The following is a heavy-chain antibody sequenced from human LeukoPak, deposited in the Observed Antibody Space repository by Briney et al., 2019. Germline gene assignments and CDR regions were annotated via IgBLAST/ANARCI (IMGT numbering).Heavy chain of an antibody. CDR3: ARDSHTAMDY. V-gene: IGHV4-38-2*02. CDR2: IYHSGST. D-gene: IGHD5-18*01. J-gene: IGHJ4*02. CDR1: GHSISSGYY. Sequence: PSETLSLTCAVSGHSISSGYYWGWIRQPPGKGLEWIGSIYHSGSTYYNPSLKSRVTISVDTSKNQFSLKLSSVTAADTAVYYCARDSHTAMDYWGQGTLVTVSS.